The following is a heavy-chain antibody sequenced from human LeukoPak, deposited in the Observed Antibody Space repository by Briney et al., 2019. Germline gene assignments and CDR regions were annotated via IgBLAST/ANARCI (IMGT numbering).Heavy chain of an antibody. J-gene: IGHJ4*02. CDR2: IYSGGST. D-gene: IGHD3-3*01. CDR3: ARGRDYDFWSGYQAY. Sequence: GGSLRLSCAASGFTVSSNYMSWVRQAPGKGLGWVSVIYSGGSTYYADSVKGRFTISRDNSKNTLYLQMNSLRAEDTAVYYCARGRDYDFWSGYQAYWGQGTLVTVSS. V-gene: IGHV3-53*01. CDR1: GFTVSSNY.